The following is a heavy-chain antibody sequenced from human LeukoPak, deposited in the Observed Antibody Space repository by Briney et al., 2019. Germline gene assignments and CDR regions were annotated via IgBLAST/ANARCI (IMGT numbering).Heavy chain of an antibody. CDR1: GGSISSGSDY. Sequence: PSETLSLTCTVSGGSISSGSDYWSWIRQPAGKGLEWIGHIDTSGGTNYNPSLKSRVTMSVDTSKNQFSLKLSSVTAADTAVYYCARGELWFGEPYYYYYMDVWGKGTTVTISS. CDR3: ARGELWFGEPYYYYYMDV. CDR2: IDTSGGT. D-gene: IGHD3-10*01. V-gene: IGHV4-61*09. J-gene: IGHJ6*03.